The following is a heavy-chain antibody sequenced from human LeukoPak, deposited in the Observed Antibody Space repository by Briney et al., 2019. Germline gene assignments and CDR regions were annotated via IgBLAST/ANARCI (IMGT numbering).Heavy chain of an antibody. CDR2: IYYSGST. D-gene: IGHD3-3*01. CDR1: GGSISSYY. CDR3: ARLDYDFWSGRLFDP. J-gene: IGHJ5*02. Sequence: PSETLSLTCTVSGGSISSYYWSWIRQPPGKGLEWIGYIYYSGSTNYNPSLKSRVTISVDTSKNQFSLKLSSVTAADTPVYYCARLDYDFWSGRLFDPWGQGTLVTVS. V-gene: IGHV4-59*08.